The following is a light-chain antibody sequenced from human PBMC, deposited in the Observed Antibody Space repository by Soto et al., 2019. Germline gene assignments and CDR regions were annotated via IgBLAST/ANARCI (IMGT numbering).Light chain of an antibody. Sequence: IVMTQSPCTLSLSPGGRATLSCRASQSVSSSLAWYQQKPGQAPRLLISCASSRATGSPDRFSGGGFGTNFILTISRLEPEDFALYYCQHYAGGSRITFGQGTKVDIK. J-gene: IGKJ1*01. CDR2: CAS. CDR3: QHYAGGSRIT. CDR1: QSVSSS. V-gene: IGKV3-20*01.